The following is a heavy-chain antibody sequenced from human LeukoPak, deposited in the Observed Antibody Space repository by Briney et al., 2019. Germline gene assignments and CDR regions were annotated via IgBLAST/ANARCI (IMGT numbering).Heavy chain of an antibody. CDR2: ISYDGSNK. J-gene: IGHJ4*02. D-gene: IGHD3-10*01. Sequence: PGRSLRLSCAASGFTFSSYGMHWVRQAPGKGLEWVAVISYDGSNKYYADSVKGRFTISRDNSKNTLYLQMNSLRAEDTAVYYCAKDRQPLMVRGASIFDYWGQGTLVTVSS. CDR3: AKDRQPLMVRGASIFDY. V-gene: IGHV3-30*18. CDR1: GFTFSSYG.